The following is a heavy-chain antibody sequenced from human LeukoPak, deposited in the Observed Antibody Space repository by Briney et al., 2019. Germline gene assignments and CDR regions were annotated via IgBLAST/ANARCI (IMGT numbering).Heavy chain of an antibody. J-gene: IGHJ4*02. D-gene: IGHD6-19*01. CDR2: IRYDGSNK. Sequence: GGSLRLSSAASGFTFISYGMHWVRQAPGKGLEWVAFIRYDGSNKYSLDSVQGRFTISRANAKNTMYLQLNSRRATDTAVSDCDKGPSGCFDYWGQGTLVTVSS. CDR1: GFTFISYG. CDR3: DKGPSGCFDY. V-gene: IGHV3-30*02.